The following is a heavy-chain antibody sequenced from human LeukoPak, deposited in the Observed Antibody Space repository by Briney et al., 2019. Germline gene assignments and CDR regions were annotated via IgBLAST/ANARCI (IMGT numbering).Heavy chain of an antibody. CDR3: ARLYYYGSGSYRWYFDL. CDR1: GGSISSSSYY. D-gene: IGHD3-10*01. Sequence: SETLSLTGTVSGGSISSSSYYWGWIRQPPGKGLEWIGSISYSGSTYYNPSLKSRVTISVDTSKNQFSLKLSSVTAADTAVYYCARLYYYGSGSYRWYFDLWGRGTLVTVSS. V-gene: IGHV4-39*01. J-gene: IGHJ2*01. CDR2: ISYSGST.